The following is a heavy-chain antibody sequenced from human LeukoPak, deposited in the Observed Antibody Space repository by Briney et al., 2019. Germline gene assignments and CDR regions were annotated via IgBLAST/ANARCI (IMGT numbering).Heavy chain of an antibody. V-gene: IGHV3-30*04. CDR2: ISYDGSNK. J-gene: IGHJ4*02. D-gene: IGHD3-16*02. Sequence: GGSLRLSCAASGFTFSSYAMHWVRQAPGKGLEWVAVISYDGSNKYYADSVKGRFTISRDNSKNTLYLQMNSLRAEDTAVYYCARVMSYRYYDHFDYWGQGTLVTVSS. CDR1: GFTFSSYA. CDR3: ARVMSYRYYDHFDY.